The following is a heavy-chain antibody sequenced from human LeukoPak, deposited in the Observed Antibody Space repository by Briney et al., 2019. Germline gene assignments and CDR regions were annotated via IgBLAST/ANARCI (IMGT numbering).Heavy chain of an antibody. D-gene: IGHD5-12*01. CDR3: ARVKAGLRGNWFDP. Sequence: GASVKVSCKASGYTFTSYGISWVRQAPGQGLEWMGRISAYNGNTNYAQKLQGGVTMTTDTSTSTAYMELRSLRSDDTAVYYCARVKAGLRGNWFDPWGQGTLVTVSS. CDR1: GYTFTSYG. CDR2: ISAYNGNT. J-gene: IGHJ5*02. V-gene: IGHV1-18*01.